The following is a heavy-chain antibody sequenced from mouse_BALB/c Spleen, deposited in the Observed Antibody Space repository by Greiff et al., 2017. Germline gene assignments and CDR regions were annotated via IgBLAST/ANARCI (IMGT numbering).Heavy chain of an antibody. D-gene: IGHD2-10*02. J-gene: IGHJ2*01. CDR3: ARHKYGNYVPYYFDY. Sequence: EVKLVESGGDLVKPGGSLKLSCAASGFTFSSYGMSWVRQTPDKRLEWVATISSGGSYTYYPDSVKGRFTISRDNAKNTLYLQMSSLKSEDTAMYYCARHKYGNYVPYYFDYWGQGTTLTVSS. V-gene: IGHV5-6*01. CDR2: ISSGGSYT. CDR1: GFTFSSYG.